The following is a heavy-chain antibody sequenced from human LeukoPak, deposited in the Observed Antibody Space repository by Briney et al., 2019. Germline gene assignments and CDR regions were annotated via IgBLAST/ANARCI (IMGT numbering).Heavy chain of an antibody. Sequence: PGGSLRLSCAASGFTFRSYGMHWVRQAPGKGLEWVAYIQNDGSNEQYADSVKGRFSISRDSSKNILYLQMNSLRAEDTAVYYCARARGQEDAFDIWGQGTMVTVSS. CDR2: IQNDGSNE. CDR1: GFTFRSYG. D-gene: IGHD3-10*01. CDR3: ARARGQEDAFDI. J-gene: IGHJ3*02. V-gene: IGHV3-30*02.